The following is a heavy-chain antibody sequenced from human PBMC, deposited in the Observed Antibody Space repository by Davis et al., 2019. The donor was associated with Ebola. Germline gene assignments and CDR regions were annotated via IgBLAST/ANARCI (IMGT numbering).Heavy chain of an antibody. CDR1: GFTFSNAW. CDR2: ISSSGSTI. CDR3: ARVHTLYGMDV. V-gene: IGHV3-11*01. D-gene: IGHD3-16*01. Sequence: GGSLRLSCAASGFTFSNAWMSWIRQAPGKGLEWVSYISSSGSTIYYADSVKGRFTISRDNAKNSLYLQMNSLRAEDTAVYYCARVHTLYGMDVWGKGTTVTVSS. J-gene: IGHJ6*04.